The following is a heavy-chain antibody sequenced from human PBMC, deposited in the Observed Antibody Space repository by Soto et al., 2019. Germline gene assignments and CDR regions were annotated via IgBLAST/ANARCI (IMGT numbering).Heavy chain of an antibody. V-gene: IGHV5-10-1*01. D-gene: IGHD5-18*01. CDR1: GYRFTSYW. Sequence: PGESLKISCKGSGYRFTSYWIDWVRQMPGKGLEWMGRIDPNDSYTNYSPSFQGHVTISADKSNSTAYLQWSSLKASDTAMYYCARTSMQSRGYSYGHGGMDVWGQWTTVTVSS. CDR2: IDPNDSYT. J-gene: IGHJ6*02. CDR3: ARTSMQSRGYSYGHGGMDV.